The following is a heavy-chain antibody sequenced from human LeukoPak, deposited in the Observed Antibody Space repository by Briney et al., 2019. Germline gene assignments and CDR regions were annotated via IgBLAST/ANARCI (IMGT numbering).Heavy chain of an antibody. CDR3: ASYSNWGAVDY. J-gene: IGHJ4*02. Sequence: SETLSLTCTVSGGSISSYYWSWIRQPPGKGLEWIGYIYYSGSTNYNPSLKSRVTISVDTSKNQFSLKLSSVTAADTAVYYCASYSNWGAVDYWGQGTLVTVSS. D-gene: IGHD4-11*01. V-gene: IGHV4-59*01. CDR2: IYYSGST. CDR1: GGSISSYY.